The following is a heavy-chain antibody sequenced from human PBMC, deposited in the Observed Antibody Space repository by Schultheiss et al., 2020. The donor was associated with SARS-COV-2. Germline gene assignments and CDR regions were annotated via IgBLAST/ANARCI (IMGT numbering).Heavy chain of an antibody. CDR2: IKQDGSEK. CDR1: GFTFSSYA. V-gene: IGHV3-7*03. Sequence: GGSLRLSCAASGFTFSSYAMSWVRQAPGKGLEWVANIKQDGSEKYYVDSVKGRFTISRDNAKNSLYLQMNSLRAEDTAVYYCAKASRITMIVVVINDLDYWGQGTLVTVSS. J-gene: IGHJ4*02. CDR3: AKASRITMIVVVINDLDY. D-gene: IGHD3-22*01.